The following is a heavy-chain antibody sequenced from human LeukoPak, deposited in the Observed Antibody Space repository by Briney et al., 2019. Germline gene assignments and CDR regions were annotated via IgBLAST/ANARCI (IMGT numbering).Heavy chain of an antibody. CDR1: GYTFTGYY. V-gene: IGHV1-2*02. D-gene: IGHD1-26*01. J-gene: IGHJ4*02. Sequence: VASVKVSCKASGYTFTGYYMHWVRQAPGQGLEWMGWINPNSGGTNYAQKFQGRVTMTRDTSISTAYMELSRLRSDDTAVYYCARVSGVARGVYDYWGQGTLVTVSS. CDR3: ARVSGVARGVYDY. CDR2: INPNSGGT.